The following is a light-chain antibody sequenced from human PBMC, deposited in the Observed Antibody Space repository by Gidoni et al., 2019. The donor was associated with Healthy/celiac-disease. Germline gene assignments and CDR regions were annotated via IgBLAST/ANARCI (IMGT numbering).Light chain of an antibody. Sequence: DIQMTQSPSSLPASVGDRVTITCRASQSISSYLNWYKQKPGKATKLLIYAASSLQSGVQSRFSGSGSGTDFNLTISSLEPEDFVTYYCQQSYSTLQFTFGPGTKVDIK. CDR1: QSISSY. J-gene: IGKJ3*01. CDR2: AAS. V-gene: IGKV1-39*01. CDR3: QQSYSTLQFT.